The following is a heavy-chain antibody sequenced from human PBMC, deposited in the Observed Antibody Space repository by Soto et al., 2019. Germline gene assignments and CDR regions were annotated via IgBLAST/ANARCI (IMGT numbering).Heavy chain of an antibody. CDR2: IYWDDDK. CDR1: GFSLTTSPMG. V-gene: IGHV2-5*02. Sequence: QITLKESGPTLVKPTQTLTLTCTFSGFSLTTSPMGVGWIRQPPGKALEWLVVIYWDDDKRYSPSLKSRLTITKDTSKNPVVLTMTNMDPVDTATDYCAHRLSGYSWNGGYFDYVGQGALVTVSS. J-gene: IGHJ4*02. D-gene: IGHD1-1*01. CDR3: AHRLSGYSWNGGYFDY.